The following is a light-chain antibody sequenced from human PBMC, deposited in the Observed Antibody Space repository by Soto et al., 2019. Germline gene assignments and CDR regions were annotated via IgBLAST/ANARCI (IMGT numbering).Light chain of an antibody. J-gene: IGKJ1*01. CDR1: QSVSSN. V-gene: IGKV3-15*01. CDR2: GAS. CDR3: QQYNNWPPWT. Sequence: EIVMTQSPATLSVSPGERVTLSCRASQSVSSNLAWYQQKPGQAPRLLIYGASTRVTDIPARFSGSGSGTEFTLTISSLEPEDFAVYYCQQYNNWPPWTFGQGTKVEIK.